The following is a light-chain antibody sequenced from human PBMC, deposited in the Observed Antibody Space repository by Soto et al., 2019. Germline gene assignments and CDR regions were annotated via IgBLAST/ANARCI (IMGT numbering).Light chain of an antibody. Sequence: TNSAIPLSVSLGARVASACRARRSGSANAAGYHQRPRQTPRLVIFGSSTKAPGAPDRCSGSGAGTEVTLPISSRQSEDASVNYCQQYDIWHPWTFGQGTKVDI. CDR1: RSGSAN. CDR2: GSS. J-gene: IGKJ1*01. V-gene: IGKV3-15*01. CDR3: QQYDIWHPWT.